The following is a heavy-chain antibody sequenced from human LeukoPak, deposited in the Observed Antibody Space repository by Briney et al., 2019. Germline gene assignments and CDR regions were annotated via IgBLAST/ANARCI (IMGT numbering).Heavy chain of an antibody. Sequence: ASVTVSCKPSLYTFTFFDIQWVRQDSGQRLEWPGWVNPNGGNTAYSKKFQGRVTMSRDTSLNTAYMELTRLTSDDTGVYFCARGPGSTTGVGHWGQGTLVTVS. CDR3: ARGPGSTTGVGH. CDR2: VNPNGGNT. CDR1: LYTFTFFD. V-gene: IGHV1-8*01. J-gene: IGHJ4*02. D-gene: IGHD1-1*01.